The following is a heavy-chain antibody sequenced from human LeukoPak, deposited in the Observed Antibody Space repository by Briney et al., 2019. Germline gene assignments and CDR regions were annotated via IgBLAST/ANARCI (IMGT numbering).Heavy chain of an antibody. V-gene: IGHV4-59*08. Sequence: PSETLSLTCTVSGGPISVYYWSWIRQPPGKGLEWIGYIYYSGSTNYNPSLKSRVTISVDTSKNQFSLKLSSVTAADTAVYYCARHSKYYYDSSGSYVGYFQHWGQGTLVTVSS. CDR3: ARHSKYYYDSSGSYVGYFQH. CDR2: IYYSGST. J-gene: IGHJ1*01. D-gene: IGHD3-22*01. CDR1: GGPISVYY.